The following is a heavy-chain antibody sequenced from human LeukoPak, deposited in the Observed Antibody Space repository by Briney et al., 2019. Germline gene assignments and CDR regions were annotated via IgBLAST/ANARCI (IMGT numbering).Heavy chain of an antibody. Sequence: PGGSLRLSCAASGFTFSSYAMSWVRQAPGKGLEWVSAISGSGDSAYYADSVKVRFTISRDNSKNTLYLQMNSLRAEDTAVYYCAKAGITMVRGITPYYFDYWGQGALVTDSS. J-gene: IGHJ4*02. CDR1: GFTFSSYA. CDR2: ISGSGDSA. V-gene: IGHV3-23*01. CDR3: AKAGITMVRGITPYYFDY. D-gene: IGHD3-10*01.